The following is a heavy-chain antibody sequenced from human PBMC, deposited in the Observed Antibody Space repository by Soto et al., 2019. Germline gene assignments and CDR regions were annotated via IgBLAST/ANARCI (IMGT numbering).Heavy chain of an antibody. V-gene: IGHV3-72*01. Sequence: EVQLVESGGGLVQPGGSLRLSCAISGITFSDHDIDWVRQAAGQGLEWLGGSRTRADNYATDYAASVKGRYTFSREDSKGWLALQVRSLKTGDAAMYYCGVWVRGSINYWGQGTLVTVSS. CDR3: GVWVRGSINY. J-gene: IGHJ4*02. D-gene: IGHD3-16*01. CDR2: SRTRADNYAT. CDR1: GITFSDHD.